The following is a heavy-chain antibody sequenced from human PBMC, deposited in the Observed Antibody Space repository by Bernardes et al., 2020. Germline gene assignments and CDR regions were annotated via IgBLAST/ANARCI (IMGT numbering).Heavy chain of an antibody. D-gene: IGHD2-2*01. CDR3: TKSVVLVPASSPLGYMDV. CDR2: ISDGGGST. V-gene: IGHV3-23*01. Sequence: GGSLRLSCTASGFIFDNYAMTWVRQAPGKGLEWVSGISDGGGSTYYADSVKGRFSISRDNSKNTLHLQMNSLRVEDTAVYFCTKSVVLVPASSPLGYMDVWGRGTTVTVSS. J-gene: IGHJ6*03. CDR1: GFIFDNYA.